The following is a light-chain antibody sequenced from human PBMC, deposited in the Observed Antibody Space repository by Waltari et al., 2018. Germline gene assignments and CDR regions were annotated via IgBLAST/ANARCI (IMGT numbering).Light chain of an antibody. J-gene: IGKJ1*01. V-gene: IGKV2-28*01. CDR3: MQYLQALWT. CDR1: QSLLHRNRYNN. CDR2: LCS. Sequence: DIVMTQSPLSLPVTPGEPPSLSCRSSQSLLHRNRYNNLEWYLQKPRQSPQLLVYLCSNRASGVAKRFSSSGAGTDFTLKISMVDAEYVGVYYCMQYLQALWTFGPGTKVEIK.